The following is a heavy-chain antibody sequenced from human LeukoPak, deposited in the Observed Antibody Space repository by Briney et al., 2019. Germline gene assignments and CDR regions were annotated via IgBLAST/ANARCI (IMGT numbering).Heavy chain of an antibody. D-gene: IGHD3-22*01. Sequence: ASVKVSCKASGYTFTGYYMHWVRQAPGQGLEWMGWINPNSGGTNYAQKFQGRVTMTRDTSISTAYMELSRLRSDDTAVYYCASNSQTYDSSGDFDYWGQGTLVTVSS. CDR3: ASNSQTYDSSGDFDY. J-gene: IGHJ4*02. CDR1: GYTFTGYY. CDR2: INPNSGGT. V-gene: IGHV1-2*02.